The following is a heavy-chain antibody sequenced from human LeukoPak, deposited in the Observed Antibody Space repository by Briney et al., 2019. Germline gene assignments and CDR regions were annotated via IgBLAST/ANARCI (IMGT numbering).Heavy chain of an antibody. V-gene: IGHV3-21*01. CDR3: ARRDSSSWNDAFDI. CDR1: GFTFSSYS. CDR2: ISSSSSYI. Sequence: GGSLRLSCAASGFTFSSYSMNWVRQAPGKGLEWVSSISSSSSYIYYADSVKGRFTISRDNAKNSLYLQMNSLRAKDTAVYYCARRDSSSWNDAFDIWGQGTMVTVSS. D-gene: IGHD6-13*01. J-gene: IGHJ3*02.